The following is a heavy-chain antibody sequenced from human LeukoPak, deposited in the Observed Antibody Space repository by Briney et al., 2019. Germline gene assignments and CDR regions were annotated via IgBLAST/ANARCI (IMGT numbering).Heavy chain of an antibody. Sequence: LSETLSLTCTVSGGSISEDYWSWIRQPPGMGLEWIGYVSHSDFNKSNGDITNYNPSLESRITTSRDTSKNQFSPKLSSMTAADTAVYYCVRASVESGGAFDIWGQGTMVTVSS. CDR1: GGSISEDY. D-gene: IGHD2-15*01. V-gene: IGHV4-59*01. CDR2: VSHSDFNKSNGDIT. CDR3: VRASVESGGAFDI. J-gene: IGHJ3*02.